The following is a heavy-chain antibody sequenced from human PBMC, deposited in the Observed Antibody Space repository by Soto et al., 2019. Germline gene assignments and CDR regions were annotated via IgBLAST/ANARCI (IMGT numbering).Heavy chain of an antibody. CDR1: GGSFSGYY. Sequence: SETLSLTCAVYGGSFSGYYWSWIRQPPGKGLEWIGEINHSGSTNYNPSLKSRVTISVDTSKNQCSLKLSAVTAADTAVYYCARSPHRPRWLDYGGRGTLVTVSS. D-gene: IGHD6-6*01. CDR3: ARSPHRPRWLDY. J-gene: IGHJ4*02. V-gene: IGHV4-34*01. CDR2: INHSGST.